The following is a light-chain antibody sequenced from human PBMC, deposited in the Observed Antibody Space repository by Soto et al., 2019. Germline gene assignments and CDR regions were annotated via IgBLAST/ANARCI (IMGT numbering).Light chain of an antibody. J-gene: IGKJ4*01. CDR2: LGS. V-gene: IGKV2-28*01. Sequence: DIVMTQSPLSLPVTPGEPASISCRSNQSLLHSNGYNYLDWYLQKPGQSPQLLIYLGSNRASGVPDRFSGSGSGTDFTLKISRVEAEDVGVYYCMQALQTPVTFGGGTKVEIK. CDR1: QSLLHSNGYNY. CDR3: MQALQTPVT.